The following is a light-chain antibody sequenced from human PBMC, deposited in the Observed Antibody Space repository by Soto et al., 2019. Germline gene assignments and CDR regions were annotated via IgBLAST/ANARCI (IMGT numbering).Light chain of an antibody. Sequence: DIQMTQSPSTLSASVGDRVTITCRASQSISNWLAWYQQKPGKAPNLLIYKASSLESGVPSRFSGSGSGTEFTLTISSLPTDDFATYYCQRYNTYPLTFGGGTKVEIK. CDR1: QSISNW. V-gene: IGKV1-5*03. CDR2: KAS. CDR3: QRYNTYPLT. J-gene: IGKJ4*01.